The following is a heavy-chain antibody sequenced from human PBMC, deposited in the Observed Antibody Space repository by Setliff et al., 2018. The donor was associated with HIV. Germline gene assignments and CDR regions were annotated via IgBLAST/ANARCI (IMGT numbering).Heavy chain of an antibody. CDR1: GASVSSGTCS. CDR2: LYSSGRT. Sequence: SETLSLTCSVSGASVSSGTCSWGWIRQPPGKGLEWIGSLYSSGRTFFKSSLRSRVTISVDTSRNQFSLRLDSSAAADTAIYFCAASYGSSWFGPFDYWGQGTLVTVSS. CDR3: AASYGSSWFGPFDY. D-gene: IGHD6-13*01. V-gene: IGHV4-39*01. J-gene: IGHJ4*02.